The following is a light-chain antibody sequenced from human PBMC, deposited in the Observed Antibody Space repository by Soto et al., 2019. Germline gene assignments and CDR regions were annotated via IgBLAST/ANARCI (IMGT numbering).Light chain of an antibody. CDR1: QTSATY. CDR3: QQTYTNPQS. Sequence: DIQMTQSPSSLSASVGDRVTITCRASQTSATYINWYQQKSGSAPRLLIYEASGLQSGVPSRFSGSGSGTHFVLTISNFQPEDSATYFCQQTYTNPQSSGQGTKVEIK. J-gene: IGKJ1*01. V-gene: IGKV1-39*01. CDR2: EAS.